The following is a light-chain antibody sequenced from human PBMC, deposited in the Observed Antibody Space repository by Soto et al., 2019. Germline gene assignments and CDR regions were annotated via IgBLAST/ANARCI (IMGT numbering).Light chain of an antibody. CDR3: QQTDDNPRT. J-gene: IGKJ1*01. CDR1: QNIDTY. Sequence: DLQMTQSPYSLSASVGDRITITCRTSQNIDTYLHWYQQNPGKAPKLLISAASRLQSGVPSRFSGSGSGTDFTLTITSLQAEDFATYYCQQTDDNPRTFGQGTKV. V-gene: IGKV1-39*01. CDR2: AAS.